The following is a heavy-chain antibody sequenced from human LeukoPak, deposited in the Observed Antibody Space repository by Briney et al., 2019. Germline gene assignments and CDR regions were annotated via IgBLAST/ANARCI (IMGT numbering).Heavy chain of an antibody. V-gene: IGHV1-8*03. J-gene: IGHJ4*02. CDR2: MNPNIGNT. CDR1: GYTFTSYG. D-gene: IGHD2-2*01. CDR3: ARGRCVGSTSCYYFDY. Sequence: GASVKVSCKASGYTFTSYGISWVRQAPGQGLEWMGWMNPNIGNTGYAQKFQGRVTITRNTSISTAYMELSSLRSEDTAVYYCARGRCVGSTSCYYFDYWGQGTLVTVSS.